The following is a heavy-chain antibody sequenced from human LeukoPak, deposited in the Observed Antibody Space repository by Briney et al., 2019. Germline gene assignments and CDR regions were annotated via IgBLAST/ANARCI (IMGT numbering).Heavy chain of an antibody. CDR1: GLTFSSHW. Sequence: PGGSLRLSCAASGLTFSSHWMHWVRQAPGKGLVWVSRITNDGSSTTYADSVKGRFTISRDNAKNMLYLEMNSLRAEDTSIYYCAGGGSTWVRFWGQGTLVTVSS. D-gene: IGHD6-13*01. V-gene: IGHV3-74*01. CDR3: AGGGSTWVRF. J-gene: IGHJ4*02. CDR2: ITNDGSST.